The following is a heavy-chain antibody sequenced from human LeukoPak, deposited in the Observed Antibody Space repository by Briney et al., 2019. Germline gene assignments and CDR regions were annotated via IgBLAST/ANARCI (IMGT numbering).Heavy chain of an antibody. J-gene: IGHJ5*02. CDR3: ARQGEIAVAGFETNWFDP. CDR1: GYSFTSYW. D-gene: IGHD6-19*01. Sequence: GESLKISCKGSGYSFTSYWIGWVRQMPGKGLEWMGIIYPGDSDTRYSPSFQGQVTISADKFISTAYLQWSSLKASDTAMYYCARQGEIAVAGFETNWFDPWGQGTLVTVSS. CDR2: IYPGDSDT. V-gene: IGHV5-51*01.